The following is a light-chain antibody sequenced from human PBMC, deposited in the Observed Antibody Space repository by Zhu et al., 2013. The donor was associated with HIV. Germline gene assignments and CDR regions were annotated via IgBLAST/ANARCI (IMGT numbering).Light chain of an antibody. CDR1: TSNIGAGYG. Sequence: QSVLTQPPSVSGAPGQRVTISCTGNTSNIGAGYGVHWYQQLPGTPPKLLIYGTTNRPSGVPDRFSGSRSGTSASLAISGLQAEDEADYYCQSFDRSLNGYVFGTGTKVTVL. V-gene: IGLV1-40*01. J-gene: IGLJ1*01. CDR3: QSFDRSLNGYV. CDR2: GTT.